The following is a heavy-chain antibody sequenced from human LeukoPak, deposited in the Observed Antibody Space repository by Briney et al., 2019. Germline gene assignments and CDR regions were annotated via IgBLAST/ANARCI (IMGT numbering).Heavy chain of an antibody. V-gene: IGHV4-59*08. CDR2: IFYSGST. D-gene: IGHD3-10*01. CDR1: GASISSYF. J-gene: IGHJ3*02. Sequence: PSETLSLTCTVSGASISSYFWSWIRQPPGKGLEWIGYIFYSGSTNYNPSLKSRVTISVDMSKTQFSLKLRSVTAADTAVYYCARHGGATMVRGVLVDAFDIWGQGTMVTVSS. CDR3: ARHGGATMVRGVLVDAFDI.